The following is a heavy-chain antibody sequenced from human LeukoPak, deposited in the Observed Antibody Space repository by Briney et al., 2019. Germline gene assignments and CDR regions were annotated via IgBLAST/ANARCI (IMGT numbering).Heavy chain of an antibody. D-gene: IGHD4-23*01. CDR1: GGSISSSSYY. CDR2: IYYSGST. Sequence: PSETLSLTCTVSGGSISSSSYYWGWIRQPPGKGLEWIGSIYYSGSTYYNPSLKSRVTISVDTSKNQFSLKLSSVTAADTAVYYCASRVTSRRPFDYWGQGTLVTVSS. CDR3: ASRVTSRRPFDY. V-gene: IGHV4-39*07. J-gene: IGHJ4*02.